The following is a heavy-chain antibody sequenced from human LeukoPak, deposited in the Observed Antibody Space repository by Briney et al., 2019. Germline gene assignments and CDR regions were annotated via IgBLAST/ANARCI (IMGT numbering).Heavy chain of an antibody. CDR2: IYYSGST. D-gene: IGHD3-3*01. V-gene: IGHV4-59*01. J-gene: IGHJ4*02. Sequence: SETLSLTCTVSGGSISSYYWSWIRQPPGKGLEWIGYIYYSGSTNYNSSLKSRVTISVDTSKNQFSLKLSSVTAADTAVYYCARGRRFWSGPFDYWGQGTLVTVSS. CDR3: ARGRRFWSGPFDY. CDR1: GGSISSYY.